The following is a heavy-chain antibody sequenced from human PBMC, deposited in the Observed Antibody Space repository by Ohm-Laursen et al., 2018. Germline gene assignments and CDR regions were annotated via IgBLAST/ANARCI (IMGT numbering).Heavy chain of an antibody. V-gene: IGHV4-34*01. CDR1: GGSFSGYY. Sequence: GTLSLTCPVYGGSFSGYYWSWIRQPPGKGLEWIGDINHSGSTNYNPSLKSRVTISVDTSKNQFYLNLSSVTAADTAVYYCARRNGYIVDYWGQGTLVTVSS. D-gene: IGHD5-24*01. CDR3: ARRNGYIVDY. CDR2: INHSGST. J-gene: IGHJ4*02.